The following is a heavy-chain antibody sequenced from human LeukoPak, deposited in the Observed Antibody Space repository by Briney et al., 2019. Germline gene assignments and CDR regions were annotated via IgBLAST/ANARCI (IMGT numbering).Heavy chain of an antibody. CDR2: INVRGDGT. Sequence: PGGSLRLSCAASGFTFNSFAFTWVRQAPGRGLERVSAINVRGDGTYYADSVRGRFTISRDNSKNTLYLQMNSLRAEDTALYYCAKDYRYGSAWGPGTLVVVSS. D-gene: IGHD6-19*01. CDR1: GFTFNSFA. J-gene: IGHJ5*02. V-gene: IGHV3-23*01. CDR3: AKDYRYGSA.